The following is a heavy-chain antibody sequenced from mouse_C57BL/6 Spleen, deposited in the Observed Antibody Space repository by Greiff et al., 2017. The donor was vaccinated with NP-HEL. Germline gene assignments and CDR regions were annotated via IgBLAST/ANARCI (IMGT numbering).Heavy chain of an antibody. D-gene: IGHD2-4*01. CDR1: GYTFTDYN. Sequence: EVQLQQSGPELVKPGASVKIPCKASGYTFTDYNMDWVKQSHGKSLEWIGDINPNNGGTIYNQKFKGKATLTVDKSSSTAYMGLRSLTSEDTAVYYCARSGPIYYDYDGAWFAYWGQGTLVTVSA. J-gene: IGHJ3*01. CDR2: INPNNGGT. CDR3: ARSGPIYYDYDGAWFAY. V-gene: IGHV1-18*01.